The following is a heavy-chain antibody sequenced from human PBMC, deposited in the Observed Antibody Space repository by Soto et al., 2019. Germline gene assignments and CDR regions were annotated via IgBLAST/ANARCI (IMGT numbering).Heavy chain of an antibody. CDR2: INPNSGGT. V-gene: IGHV1-2*04. CDR1: GYTFTGYY. J-gene: IGHJ6*02. D-gene: IGHD4-17*01. Sequence: ASVKVSCKASGYTFTGYYMHWVRQAPGQGLEWMGWINPNSGGTNYAQKFQGWVTMTRDTSISTAYMELSRLRSDDTAVYYCARDGTHDYGGRGYYYYGMDVWGQGTTVTVSS. CDR3: ARDGTHDYGGRGYYYYGMDV.